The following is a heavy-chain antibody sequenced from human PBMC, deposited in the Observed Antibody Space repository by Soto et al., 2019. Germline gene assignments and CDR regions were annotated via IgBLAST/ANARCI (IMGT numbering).Heavy chain of an antibody. J-gene: IGHJ4*02. D-gene: IGHD3-10*01. Sequence: QVTMKESGPVLVQPTATLTLPCTVFGFSLSNARMMVSSIRQPPGKALEWLAHIFSHDAKSYRASLRSMLTISKDTSKSHVVLTMTNMDPVDTATYYRARIRGLGWLGPNEYCGQGTLVTFSS. CDR3: ARIRGLGWLGPNEY. CDR1: GFSLSNARMM. V-gene: IGHV2-26*01. CDR2: IFSHDAK.